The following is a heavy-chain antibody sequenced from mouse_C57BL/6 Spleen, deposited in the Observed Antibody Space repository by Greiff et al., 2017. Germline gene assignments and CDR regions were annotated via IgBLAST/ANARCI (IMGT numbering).Heavy chain of an antibody. CDR2: FHPYNDDT. CDR1: GYTFTTYP. Sequence: VQLQQSGSELVKPGASVKMSCKASGYTFTTYPIEWMKQNHGKSLEWIGNFHPYNDDTKYNEKFKGKATLTVEKSSSTVYLELSRLTSDDSAVYYCARTYYGNSYWYFDVWGTGTTVTVSS. J-gene: IGHJ1*03. CDR3: ARTYYGNSYWYFDV. V-gene: IGHV1-47*01. D-gene: IGHD2-1*01.